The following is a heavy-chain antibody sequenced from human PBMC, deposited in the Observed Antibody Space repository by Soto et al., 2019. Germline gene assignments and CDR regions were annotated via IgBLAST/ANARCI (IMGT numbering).Heavy chain of an antibody. Sequence: GGSLRLSCTASGITFSNYAMTWIRQAPRKGLEWVSSISTSGGRPYYADSVKGRFTISSDNSKKTLYLQMDSLSVEDTAVYYCVEDPVRSDSVWGTYRYIDHWGQGTMVTVSS. V-gene: IGHV3-23*01. CDR2: ISTSGGRP. J-gene: IGHJ4*02. D-gene: IGHD3-16*02. CDR1: GITFSNYA. CDR3: VEDPVRSDSVWGTYRYIDH.